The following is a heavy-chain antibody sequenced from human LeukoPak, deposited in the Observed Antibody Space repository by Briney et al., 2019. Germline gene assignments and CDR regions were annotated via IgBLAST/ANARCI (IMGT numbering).Heavy chain of an antibody. CDR3: AKWGDYDVLTGYYVPDY. Sequence: GASLRLSCAASGSTFSNYAMSWVRQAPGKGLEWVSAILGSGGSTYYADSVKGRLTVSRDNSKSTLYLQMNSLRAEDTALYYCAKWGDYDVLTGYYVPDYWGQGTLVTVSS. CDR2: ILGSGGST. J-gene: IGHJ4*02. V-gene: IGHV3-23*01. CDR1: GSTFSNYA. D-gene: IGHD3-9*01.